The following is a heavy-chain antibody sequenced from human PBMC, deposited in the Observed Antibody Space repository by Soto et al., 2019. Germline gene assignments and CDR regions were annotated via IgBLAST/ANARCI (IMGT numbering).Heavy chain of an antibody. J-gene: IGHJ4*02. CDR1: GFSLSNARMG. V-gene: IGHV2-26*01. Sequence: QVTLKESGPVLVKPTETLTLTCTVSGFSLSNARMGVSWIRQPPGKALEWLAHIFSNDEKSYSTSLKSRLTISKDTSKSQVVLTMTNMDPVDTATYYCARMRLDYDFWSGYYGYWGQGTLVTVSS. CDR3: ARMRLDYDFWSGYYGY. CDR2: IFSNDEK. D-gene: IGHD3-3*01.